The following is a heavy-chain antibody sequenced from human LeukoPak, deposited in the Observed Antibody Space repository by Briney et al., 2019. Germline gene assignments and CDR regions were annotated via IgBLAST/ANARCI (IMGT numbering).Heavy chain of an antibody. CDR3: ARGESCSSTSCSFDC. V-gene: IGHV4-34*01. D-gene: IGHD2-2*01. J-gene: IGHJ4*02. CDR2: INHSGST. CDR1: GGSFSGYY. Sequence: SETLSLTCAVYGGSFSGYYWSWIRQPPGKGLEWIGEINHSGSTNYNPSLKSRVTISVDTSKNQFSLKLSSVTAADTAVYYCARGESCSSTSCSFDCWGQGTLVTVSS.